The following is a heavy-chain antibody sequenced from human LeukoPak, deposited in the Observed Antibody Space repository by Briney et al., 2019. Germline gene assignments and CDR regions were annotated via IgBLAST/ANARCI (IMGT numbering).Heavy chain of an antibody. CDR2: ISGSGDGT. CDR1: GFTFSNQA. D-gene: IGHD2-15*01. V-gene: IGHV3-23*01. J-gene: IGHJ6*02. Sequence: PGGSLRLSCAVSGFTFSNQAMSWVRQAPGKGLEWVSAISGSGDGTYYADSVKGRFTISRDNSMNAVYLQMNSLRAEDTAVFYCAEYRCSGTNCYPRGHYYYGMDVWGQGTTVTVS. CDR3: AEYRCSGTNCYPRGHYYYGMDV.